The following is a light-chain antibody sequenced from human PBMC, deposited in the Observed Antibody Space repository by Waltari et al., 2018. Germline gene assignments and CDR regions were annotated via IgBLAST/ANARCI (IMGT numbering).Light chain of an antibody. CDR3: QQRSNWPIT. CDR1: QSVSSY. J-gene: IGKJ5*01. Sequence: EIVLTQAQATMSLSPGERATLSCRANQSVSSYLAWYQQKPGQAPRLLIYDASTRATGSPARFSGSGSGPDFTLTISSLEPEDFAVYYCQQRSNWPITFGQGTRLEIK. CDR2: DAS. V-gene: IGKV3-11*01.